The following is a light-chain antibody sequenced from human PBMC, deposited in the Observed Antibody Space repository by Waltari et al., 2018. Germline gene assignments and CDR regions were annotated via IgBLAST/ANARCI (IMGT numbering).Light chain of an antibody. CDR2: EDS. J-gene: IGLJ2*01. Sequence: QSALTQPASVSGYPGQSITISCTGTSRDVGSYNLVSWYKEHPGKAPKLMIYEDSKRPSGVSNRFSGSKSGNTASLTISGLQAEDEADYYCCSYAGSFTLIFGGGTKLTVL. CDR1: SRDVGSYNL. CDR3: CSYAGSFTLI. V-gene: IGLV2-23*01.